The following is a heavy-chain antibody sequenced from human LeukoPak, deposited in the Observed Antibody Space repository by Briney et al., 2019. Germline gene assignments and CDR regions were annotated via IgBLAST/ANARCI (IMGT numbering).Heavy chain of an antibody. V-gene: IGHV3-21*01. CDR2: ISSSSSYI. CDR3: ARVTMVRGVYDAFDI. CDR1: GFTFSSYS. J-gene: IGHJ3*02. D-gene: IGHD3-10*01. Sequence: GGSLRLSCAASGFTFSSYSMNWVRQAPGKGLEWVSSISSSSSYIYYADSVKGRFTISRDSAKNSLYLQMNSLRAEDTAVYYCARVTMVRGVYDAFDIWGQGTMVTVSS.